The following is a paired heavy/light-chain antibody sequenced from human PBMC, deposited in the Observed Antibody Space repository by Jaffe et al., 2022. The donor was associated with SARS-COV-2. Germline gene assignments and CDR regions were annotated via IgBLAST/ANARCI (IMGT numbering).Light chain of an antibody. Sequence: DIQMTQSPSTLSASVGDKVTITCRASQSINNWLAWYQQKPGKAPKLLIYKASSLESGVPSRFSGSGSETEFTLTISSLQPDDFATYYCQQYNTYYTFGQGTKLEIK. CDR2: KAS. CDR3: QQYNTYYT. V-gene: IGKV1-5*03. CDR1: QSINNW. J-gene: IGKJ2*01.
Heavy chain of an antibody. CDR3: ARDRGSSGPRGGYLDY. CDR2: IWYDGSDK. D-gene: IGHD3-22*01. Sequence: QVQLVESGGGVVQPGRSLRLSCAASGFVFSTFGMHWVRQAPGKGLEWVAIIWYDGSDKYYADSAKGRFTISRDNSKNTLYLQMSSLRAEDTAVYYCARDRGSSGPRGGYLDYWGQGTLVTVSS. V-gene: IGHV3-33*01. CDR1: GFVFSTFG. J-gene: IGHJ4*02.